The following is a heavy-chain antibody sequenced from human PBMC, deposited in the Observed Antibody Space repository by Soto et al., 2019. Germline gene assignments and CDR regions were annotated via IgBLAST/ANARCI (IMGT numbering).Heavy chain of an antibody. CDR1: GFTLSDHS. CDR2: ISRGSRSL. J-gene: IGHJ5*02. Sequence: DVQLVESGGGLVKPGGSLRLSCTVSGFTLSDHSMDWVRQAPGKGLQWLASISRGSRSLHYADSVRGRFTISRDDAKNLVSLQMSSLRAEDTAIYYCARDRLARGIALAGRIDTWGQGALVTVSS. D-gene: IGHD6-13*01. V-gene: IGHV3-21*01. CDR3: ARDRLARGIALAGRIDT.